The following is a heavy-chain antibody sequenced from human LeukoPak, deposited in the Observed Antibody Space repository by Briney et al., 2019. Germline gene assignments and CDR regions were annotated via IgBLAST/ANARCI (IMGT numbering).Heavy chain of an antibody. D-gene: IGHD3-16*01. J-gene: IGHJ4*02. Sequence: PGGSLRLSCAASGFTFDDYGMSWVRQAPGKGLEWGSGINWNGGSTGYADSVKGRFTISRDNAKNSLYLQMNSLRAEDTALYYCARGYRSGEYFDYWGQGTLVTVSS. CDR2: INWNGGST. CDR1: GFTFDDYG. CDR3: ARGYRSGEYFDY. V-gene: IGHV3-20*04.